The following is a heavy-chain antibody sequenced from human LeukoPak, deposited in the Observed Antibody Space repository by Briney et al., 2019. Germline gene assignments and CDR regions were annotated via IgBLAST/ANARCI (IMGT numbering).Heavy chain of an antibody. Sequence: GASVKVSCKASGYTFTGYYMLWVRQAPGQGLEWMGWVNPNSGGTNYAQKFQGRVTMTRDTSISTAYMELSRLRSDDTAVYYCARVFLPQDYDFWSGYLYYFDYWGQGTLVTVSS. CDR1: GYTFTGYY. CDR2: VNPNSGGT. V-gene: IGHV1-2*02. J-gene: IGHJ4*02. CDR3: ARVFLPQDYDFWSGYLYYFDY. D-gene: IGHD3-3*01.